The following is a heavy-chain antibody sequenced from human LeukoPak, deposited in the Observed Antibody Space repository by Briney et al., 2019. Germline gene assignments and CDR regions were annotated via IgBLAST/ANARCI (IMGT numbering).Heavy chain of an antibody. CDR2: IYHSGST. CDR3: ARAEYYYDSSGYYYDY. J-gene: IGHJ4*02. V-gene: IGHV4-38-2*02. D-gene: IGHD3-22*01. CDR1: GYSISSGYY. Sequence: SETLSLTCTVSGYSISSGYYWGWIRQPPGKGLEWIGSIYHSGSTYYNPSLKSRVTISVDTSKNQFSLKLSSVTAADTAVYYCARAEYYYDSSGYYYDYWGQGTLVTVSS.